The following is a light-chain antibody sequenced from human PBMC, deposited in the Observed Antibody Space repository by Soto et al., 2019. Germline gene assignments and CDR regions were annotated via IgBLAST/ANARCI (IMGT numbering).Light chain of an antibody. J-gene: IGKJ3*01. CDR3: QPRSNWPPRVT. V-gene: IGKV3-11*01. Sequence: EIVLTQSPATLSLSPRERATLSCRASQSLSSYLAWYQQKPGQTPRLLIYDASNRATGIPARFSGSGSGTDFTLTTSSLEPEGFAVYYCQPRSNWPPRVTFGPGTTGDI. CDR1: QSLSSY. CDR2: DAS.